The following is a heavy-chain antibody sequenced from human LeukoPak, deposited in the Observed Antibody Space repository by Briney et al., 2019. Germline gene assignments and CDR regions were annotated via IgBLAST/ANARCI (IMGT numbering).Heavy chain of an antibody. CDR1: GYSISSGYY. V-gene: IGHV4-38-2*02. Sequence: SETLSLTCTVSGYSISSGYYWGWIRQPPGKGLEWIGTIYHSGSTYYNPSLKSRVTISVDTSKNHFSLKLNSVTAADTAVYYCARVYYYYMDVWGKGTTVTVSS. J-gene: IGHJ6*03. CDR3: ARVYYYYMDV. CDR2: IYHSGST.